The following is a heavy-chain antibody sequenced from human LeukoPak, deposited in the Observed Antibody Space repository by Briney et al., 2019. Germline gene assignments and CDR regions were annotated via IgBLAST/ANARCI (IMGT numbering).Heavy chain of an antibody. CDR2: IYYSGST. D-gene: IGHD2-2*01. Sequence: SETLSLTCTVSGGSISSYYWSWIRQPPGKGLEWIGYIYYSGSTYYNPSLKSRVTISVDTSKNQFSLKLSSVTAADTAVYYCARRGYCSSTSCKVRRYYYMDVWGKGTTVTVSS. CDR1: GGSISSYY. CDR3: ARRGYCSSTSCKVRRYYYMDV. V-gene: IGHV4-59*12. J-gene: IGHJ6*03.